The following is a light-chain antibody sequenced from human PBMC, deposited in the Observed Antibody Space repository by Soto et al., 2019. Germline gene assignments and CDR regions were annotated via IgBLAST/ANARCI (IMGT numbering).Light chain of an antibody. Sequence: DIVMTQSPDSLAVSLGERATINCKSSQSVLYSSNNKNYLAWYKQKPGQPPQLLIYWASTRESGVPDRFSGSGSGTDFTLTISSLQAEDVAVYYCQQYYNTPDLTFGPGPKVDI. CDR2: WAS. CDR1: QSVLYSSNNKNY. J-gene: IGKJ3*01. V-gene: IGKV4-1*01. CDR3: QQYYNTPDLT.